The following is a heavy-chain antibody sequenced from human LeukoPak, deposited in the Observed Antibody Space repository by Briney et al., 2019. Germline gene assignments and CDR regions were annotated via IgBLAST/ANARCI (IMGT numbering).Heavy chain of an antibody. V-gene: IGHV4-59*01. Sequence: SETLSLTRTVSGGSISSYYWSWIRQPPGKGLEWIGYIYYSGSTNYNPSLKSRVTISVDTSKNRFSLKLSSVTAADTAVYYCARDQYGLNYFDYWGQGTLVTVFS. J-gene: IGHJ4*02. CDR2: IYYSGST. CDR1: GGSISSYY. CDR3: ARDQYGLNYFDY. D-gene: IGHD4-17*01.